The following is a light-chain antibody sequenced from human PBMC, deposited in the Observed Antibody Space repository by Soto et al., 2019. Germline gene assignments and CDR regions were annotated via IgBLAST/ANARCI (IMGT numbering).Light chain of an antibody. CDR3: GSYGGSNNLI. Sequence: SALTQPPSASGSPGQSVTISCTGTSSDVGGYNYVSWYQQHPGKAPKLVIYEVTKRPSGVPDRFSGSRSGNTASLTVSGLQAEDEADYYCGSYGGSNNLIFGGGNKVTVL. CDR1: SSDVGGYNY. V-gene: IGLV2-8*01. CDR2: EVT. J-gene: IGLJ2*01.